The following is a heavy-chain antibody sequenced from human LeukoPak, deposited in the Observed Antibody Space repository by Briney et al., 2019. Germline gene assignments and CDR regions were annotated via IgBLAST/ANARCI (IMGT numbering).Heavy chain of an antibody. CDR3: ARDNWNSYYYNYYGMDV. CDR2: IYTSGST. D-gene: IGHD1-1*01. Sequence: PSETLSLTRTVSGGSISSYYWSWIRQPAGKGLEWIGRIYTSGSTNYNPSLKSRVTVSVDTSKNQFSLKLSSVTAADTAVYYCARDNWNSYYYNYYGMDVWGQGTTVTVSS. J-gene: IGHJ6*02. V-gene: IGHV4-4*07. CDR1: GGSISSYY.